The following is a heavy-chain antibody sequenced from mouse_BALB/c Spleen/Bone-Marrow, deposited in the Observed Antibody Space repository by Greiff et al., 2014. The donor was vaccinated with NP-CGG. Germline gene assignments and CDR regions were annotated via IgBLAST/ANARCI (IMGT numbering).Heavy chain of an antibody. CDR2: ISYSDST. CDR1: GDSITSGY. CDR3: ARGYGNYRAWFAY. Sequence: EVQLQQSGPSLVKPSQTLSLTCSVTGDSITSGYWNWIRKFPGNKLEYMGYISYSDSTYYNPSLESRISITRDTSKNQYYLQLNSVTTEDTATYYCARGYGNYRAWFAYWGQGTLVTVSA. J-gene: IGHJ3*01. V-gene: IGHV3-8*02. D-gene: IGHD2-1*01.